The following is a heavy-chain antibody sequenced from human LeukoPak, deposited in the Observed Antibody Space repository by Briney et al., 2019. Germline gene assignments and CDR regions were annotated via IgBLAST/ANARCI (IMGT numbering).Heavy chain of an antibody. D-gene: IGHD3-9*01. CDR2: IYSGGST. CDR3: ARVLRRVLTGYYYYYGMDV. Sequence: QTGGSLRLSCAASGSTVSSNYMSWVRQAPGKGLEWVSVIYSGGSTYYADSVKGRFTISRDNSKNTLYLQMNSLRAEDTAVYYCARVLRRVLTGYYYYYGMDVWGQGTTVTVSS. V-gene: IGHV3-53*01. CDR1: GSTVSSNY. J-gene: IGHJ6*02.